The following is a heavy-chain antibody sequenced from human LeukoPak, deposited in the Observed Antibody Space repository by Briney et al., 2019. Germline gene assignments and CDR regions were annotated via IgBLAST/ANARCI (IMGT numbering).Heavy chain of an antibody. D-gene: IGHD6-13*01. J-gene: IGHJ6*02. Sequence: PSETLSLTCTVSGGSISSGGYYWSWIRQDPGKGLEWIGYIYYSGSTYYNPSLKSRVTISVDTSKNQFSLKLSSVTAADTAVYYCARAGSSSSWYDFGYHYYYGMDVWGQGTTVTVSS. CDR2: IYYSGST. V-gene: IGHV4-31*03. CDR3: ARAGSSSSWYDFGYHYYYGMDV. CDR1: GGSISSGGYY.